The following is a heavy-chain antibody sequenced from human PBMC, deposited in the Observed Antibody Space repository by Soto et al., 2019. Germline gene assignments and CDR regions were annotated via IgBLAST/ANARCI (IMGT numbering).Heavy chain of an antibody. Sequence: QLQLQESGPGLVKSSETLSLTCSVSGASVSSSHYWGWIRQPPGKGLEWIGSVSYSGSPYYSPSFKSRITISVDTSNNQFSLRVRSVTATDTAVYFCAIHYNTGALFDYWGQGKLVTVSS. V-gene: IGHV4-39*01. CDR1: GASVSSSHY. D-gene: IGHD1-20*01. CDR2: VSYSGSP. J-gene: IGHJ4*02. CDR3: AIHYNTGALFDY.